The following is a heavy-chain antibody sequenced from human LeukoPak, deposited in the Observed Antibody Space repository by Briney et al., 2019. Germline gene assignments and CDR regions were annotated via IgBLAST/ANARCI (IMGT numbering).Heavy chain of an antibody. CDR3: ARGPPNWGYDY. CDR2: MSPNSGNT. Sequence: GASVKVSCKASGYTFTSYDFNWVRQAPGQGLEWMGWMSPNSGNTGYAQEFQGRVTMTRATSINTAYMELSSLRSEDTAVYYCARGPPNWGYDYWGQGTLVTVSS. J-gene: IGHJ4*02. CDR1: GYTFTSYD. D-gene: IGHD7-27*01. V-gene: IGHV1-8*01.